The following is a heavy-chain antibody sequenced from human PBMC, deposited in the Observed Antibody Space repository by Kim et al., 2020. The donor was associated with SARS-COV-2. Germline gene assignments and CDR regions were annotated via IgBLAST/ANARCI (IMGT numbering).Heavy chain of an antibody. CDR1: GDSVSSNSAA. CDR3: ARDLVGDPMVRGVRPYYYYGMDV. D-gene: IGHD3-10*01. J-gene: IGHJ6*02. CDR2: TYYRSKWYN. V-gene: IGHV6-1*01. Sequence: SQTLSLTCAISGDSVSSNSAAWNWIRQSPSRGLEWLGRTYYRSKWYNDYAVSVKSRITINPDTSKNQFSLQLNSVTPEDTAVYYCARDLVGDPMVRGVRPYYYYGMDVWGQGTTVTVSS.